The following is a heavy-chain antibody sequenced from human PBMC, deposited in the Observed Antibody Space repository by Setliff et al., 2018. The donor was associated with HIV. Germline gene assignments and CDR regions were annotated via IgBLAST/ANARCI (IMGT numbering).Heavy chain of an antibody. CDR3: ARGGDYYCLDY. CDR1: GYDFNGHD. CDR2: MNPNSGST. Sequence: ASVKVSCKTSGYDFNGHDINWVRQATGQGLEWIGWMNPNSGSTGFAQKFQGRVTLTRDITSYTAYMELSSLTSEDTAVYYCARGGDYYCLDYWGMGTLVTVSS. V-gene: IGHV1-8*01. D-gene: IGHD3-22*01. J-gene: IGHJ4*02.